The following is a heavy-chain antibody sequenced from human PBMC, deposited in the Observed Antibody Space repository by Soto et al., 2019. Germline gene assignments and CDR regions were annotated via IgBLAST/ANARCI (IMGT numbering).Heavy chain of an antibody. CDR1: GFTVSSNY. CDR3: ARDHDYGDYDGEVDY. Sequence: GSLRLSCAASGFTVSSNYISWVRQAPGKGLEWVSVIYSGGSTYYADSVKGRFTISRDNSENTLYLQMNSLRAEDTAVYYCARDHDYGDYDGEVDYWGQGTLVTVYS. V-gene: IGHV3-53*01. CDR2: IYSGGST. J-gene: IGHJ4*02. D-gene: IGHD4-17*01.